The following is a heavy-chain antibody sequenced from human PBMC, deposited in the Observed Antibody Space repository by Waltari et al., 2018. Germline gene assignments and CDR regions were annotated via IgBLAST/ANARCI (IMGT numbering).Heavy chain of an antibody. Sequence: QLQLQESGPGLVKPSETLSLTCTVSGGSLSSSSYYWGWIRQPPGKGLEWIGSIYYSGSTYYNPSLKSRVTMSVDTSKNQFSLKLSSVTAADTAVYYCARGGARGGEDYWGQGTLVTVSS. CDR3: ARGGARGGEDY. CDR1: GGSLSSSSYY. D-gene: IGHD3-16*01. V-gene: IGHV4-39*07. J-gene: IGHJ4*02. CDR2: IYYSGST.